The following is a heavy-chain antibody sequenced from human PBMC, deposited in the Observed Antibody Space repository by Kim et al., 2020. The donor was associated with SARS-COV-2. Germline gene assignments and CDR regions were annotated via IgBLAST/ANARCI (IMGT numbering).Heavy chain of an antibody. D-gene: IGHD6-13*01. CDR2: IYYSGST. V-gene: IGHV4-39*01. CDR1: GGSISSSSYY. Sequence: SETLSLTCTVSGGSISSSSYYWGWIRQPPGKGLEWIGSIYYSGSTYYNPSLKSRVTISVDTSKNQFSLKLSSVTAADTAVYYCARRGSSSWYQDPFDPWGQGTLVTVSS. CDR3: ARRGSSSWYQDPFDP. J-gene: IGHJ5*02.